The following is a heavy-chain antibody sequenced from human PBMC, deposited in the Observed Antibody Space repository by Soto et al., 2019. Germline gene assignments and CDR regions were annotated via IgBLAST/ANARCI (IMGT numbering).Heavy chain of an antibody. Sequence: GASVKLSCKASGGTFSSSAISWVRQAPGQGLEWMGGIIPIFGTANYAQKFQGRVTITADESTSTAYMELSSLRSEDTAVYYCARGPPCSGGSCYRDNYYYYGMAVSGQGTTVTVSS. CDR2: IIPIFGTA. J-gene: IGHJ6*02. D-gene: IGHD2-15*01. V-gene: IGHV1-69*13. CDR1: GGTFSSSA. CDR3: ARGPPCSGGSCYRDNYYYYGMAV.